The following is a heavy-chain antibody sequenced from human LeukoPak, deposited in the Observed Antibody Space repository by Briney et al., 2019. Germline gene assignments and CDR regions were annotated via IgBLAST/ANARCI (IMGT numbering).Heavy chain of an antibody. CDR3: ARDQFLLGYCSGGRGCRRAYYFDY. V-gene: IGHV1-18*01. CDR2: ISGYNGNT. Sequence: ASVKVSFKASGYTFTSYGISWVRQAPGQGLEWMGWISGYNGNTNYAQKLQGRVTMTTDTSTSTAYMELRSLRSDDTAVYYCARDQFLLGYCSGGRGCRRAYYFDYWGQGTLVTVSS. CDR1: GYTFTSYG. J-gene: IGHJ4*02. D-gene: IGHD2-15*01.